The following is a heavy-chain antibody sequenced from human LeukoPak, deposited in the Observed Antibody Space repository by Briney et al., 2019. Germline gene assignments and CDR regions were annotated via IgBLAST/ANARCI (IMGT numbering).Heavy chain of an antibody. Sequence: GRSLRLSYTTSGFTFGDYSMSWVRQAPGKGLEWVGFIRSKAYGGTAEYAASVKGRFTISRDDSKSIAYLQMNSLKTEDTAVYYCTRVSRYFDWLLGDYWGQGTLVTVSS. J-gene: IGHJ4*02. D-gene: IGHD3-9*01. CDR1: GFTFGDYS. CDR2: IRSKAYGGTA. V-gene: IGHV3-49*04. CDR3: TRVSRYFDWLLGDY.